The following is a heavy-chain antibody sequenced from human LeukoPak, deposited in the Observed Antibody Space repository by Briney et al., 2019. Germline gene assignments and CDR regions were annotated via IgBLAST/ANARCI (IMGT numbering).Heavy chain of an antibody. CDR1: GGSISSYY. V-gene: IGHV4-59*01. CDR2: IYYSGST. Sequence: PSETLSLTCTVSGGSISSYYWSWLRQPPGKGLEWIGYIYYSGSTNYNPSLKSRVTISVDTSKNQFSLKLSSVTAADTAVYYCARELWFGDGDYFDYWGQGTLVTASS. D-gene: IGHD3-10*01. J-gene: IGHJ4*02. CDR3: ARELWFGDGDYFDY.